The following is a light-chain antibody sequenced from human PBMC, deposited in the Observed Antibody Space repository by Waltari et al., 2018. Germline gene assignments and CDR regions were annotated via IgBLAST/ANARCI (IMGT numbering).Light chain of an antibody. J-gene: IGKJ5*01. V-gene: IGKV1-5*03. CDR3: QQYYTFSVT. CDR2: KAS. CDR1: QSINTW. Sequence: DIQMTQSPSTLSASVVYRVTITCRASQSINTWLAWYQQKPGKAPKLLIDKASNLASGVPSRFSGSGSGTEFTLTINSLQPDDFATYYCQQYYTFSVTFGQGTRLEIK.